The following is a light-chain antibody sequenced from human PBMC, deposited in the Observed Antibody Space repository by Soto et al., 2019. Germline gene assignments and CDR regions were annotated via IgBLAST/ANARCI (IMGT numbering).Light chain of an antibody. CDR2: KAS. J-gene: IGKJ1*01. CDR3: QQYNSYSTWT. CDR1: QSTSSW. V-gene: IGKV1-5*03. Sequence: DIQMTQSPSTLSASVGDRVTITCRASQSTSSWLAWYQQKPGKAPKLLIYKASSLESGVPSRFSGSGSGTEFTLTISSLQPDDFATYYRQQYNSYSTWTFGQGTKV.